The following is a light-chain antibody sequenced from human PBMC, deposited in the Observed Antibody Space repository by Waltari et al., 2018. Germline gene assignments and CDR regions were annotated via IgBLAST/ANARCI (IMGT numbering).Light chain of an antibody. J-gene: IGKJ5*01. Sequence: DIQLTQSPSFLSASVGDRVTITCRASQGISTYLAWYQQKPGKAPNLLIYAASTLQSGVPSRFSGSGSGTEFTLTISSLQPEDFANYYCQHLNIYLTFGQGTRLEIK. V-gene: IGKV1-9*01. CDR3: QHLNIYLT. CDR1: QGISTY. CDR2: AAS.